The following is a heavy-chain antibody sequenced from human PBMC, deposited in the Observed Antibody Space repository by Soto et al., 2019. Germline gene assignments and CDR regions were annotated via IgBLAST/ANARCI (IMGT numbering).Heavy chain of an antibody. CDR2: ISSSSSYI. V-gene: IGHV3-21*01. CDR3: ARDRKQWLVRQYYFDY. CDR1: GFTFSSYS. J-gene: IGHJ4*02. Sequence: AGGSLRLSCAASGFTFSSYSMNWVRQAPGKGLEWVSSISSSSSYIYYADSVKGRFTISRDNAKNSLYLQMNSLRAEDTAVYYCARDRKQWLVRQYYFDYWGQGTLVTVSS. D-gene: IGHD6-19*01.